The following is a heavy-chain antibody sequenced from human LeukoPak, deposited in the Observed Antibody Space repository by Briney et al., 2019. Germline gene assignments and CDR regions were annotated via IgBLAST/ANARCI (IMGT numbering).Heavy chain of an antibody. Sequence: PGGSLRLSCAASGFTFSDYYMSWIRQAPGKGLEWVSYISSSGSTIYYADSVKGRFTISRDNSKNTLYLQMNSLRAEDTAVYYCARGDSWTAYSGYYDYWGQGTLVTVSS. CDR2: ISSSGSTI. V-gene: IGHV3-11*01. CDR1: GFTFSDYY. D-gene: IGHD1-26*01. CDR3: ARGDSWTAYSGYYDY. J-gene: IGHJ4*02.